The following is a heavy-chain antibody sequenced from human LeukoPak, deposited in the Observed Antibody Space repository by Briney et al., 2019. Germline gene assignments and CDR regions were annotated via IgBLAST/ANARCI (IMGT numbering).Heavy chain of an antibody. J-gene: IGHJ4*02. CDR2: IYYRGTA. Sequence: PSETLSLTCTVSGGSISTTTYYWVWIRQPPGKGLDWIGGIYYRGTAYYSPSLKSRVTISVHTSKNQFSLKLSSVTAADTAVYYCARRRRSASVGEEYYFDYWGRGILVTDSS. D-gene: IGHD2-15*01. CDR1: GGSISTTTYY. CDR3: ARRRRSASVGEEYYFDY. V-gene: IGHV4-39*01.